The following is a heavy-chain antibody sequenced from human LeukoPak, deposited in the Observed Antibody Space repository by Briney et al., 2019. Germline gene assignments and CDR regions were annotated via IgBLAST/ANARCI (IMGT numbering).Heavy chain of an antibody. V-gene: IGHV3-9*01. D-gene: IGHD2-2*01. CDR2: ISWNSGSI. CDR1: GFTFDDYA. CDR3: AKDITVVVSGGMDV. J-gene: IGHJ6*02. Sequence: GGSLRLSCAASGFTFDDYARLGVRQAPGKGLEWVSGISWNSGSIGYADSVKDRFTISRDNAKNSLYLQMNSLRAEDTALYYCAKDITVVVSGGMDVWGQGTTVTVSS.